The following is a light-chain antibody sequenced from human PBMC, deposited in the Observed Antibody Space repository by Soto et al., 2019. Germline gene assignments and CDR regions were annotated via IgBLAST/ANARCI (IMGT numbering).Light chain of an antibody. V-gene: IGKV1-5*03. CDR2: KAS. J-gene: IGKJ1*01. CDR3: QQFNSYPWT. CDR1: QSIGSW. Sequence: DIQMTQSPSSLSAYVGDRATITCRASQSIGSWLAWYQQKPGKAPNLLIYKASSLESGVPSRFSGSGSGTEFTVTISSLQPEDFATYYCQQFNSYPWTFGQGTKVDIK.